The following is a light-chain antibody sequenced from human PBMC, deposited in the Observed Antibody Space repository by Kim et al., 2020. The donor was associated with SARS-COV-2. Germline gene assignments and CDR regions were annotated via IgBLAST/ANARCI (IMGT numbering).Light chain of an antibody. CDR3: QQFATSPLT. CDR1: QSVTRGS. V-gene: IGKV3-20*01. Sequence: LSPGERATLSCRASQSVTRGSLAWYQQKRGQAPRLLIYAASTRATGIPDRFSGSGSGTDFTLTISRLEPEDVAVYYCQQFATSPLTFGQGTKLEI. CDR2: AAS. J-gene: IGKJ2*01.